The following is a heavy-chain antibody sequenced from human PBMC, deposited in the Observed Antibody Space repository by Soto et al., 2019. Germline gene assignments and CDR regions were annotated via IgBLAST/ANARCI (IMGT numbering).Heavy chain of an antibody. V-gene: IGHV2-26*01. D-gene: IGHD3-10*01. Sequence: QVTLKESGPVLVKPTETLTLTCTVSGFSLTNARMGVSCIRQPPGKALEWLAHIFSNDEKFYSTSLKSRLTISKDTSKSQVVLTMTNMDPVDTATYYCARIVDGSGTLFWFDPWGQGTLVTVSS. CDR2: IFSNDEK. J-gene: IGHJ5*02. CDR1: GFSLTNARMG. CDR3: ARIVDGSGTLFWFDP.